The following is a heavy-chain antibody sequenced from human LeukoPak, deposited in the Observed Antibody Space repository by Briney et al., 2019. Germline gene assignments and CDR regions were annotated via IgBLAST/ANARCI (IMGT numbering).Heavy chain of an antibody. D-gene: IGHD5-24*01. Sequence: GESLKISCKGSGYSFTSYWIGWVRQMPGKGLEYMGIIHPGDSDTRYSPSFQGQVTISVDRSSSTAYLQWSRLRASDTAMYYCATHPGGLQSGFDDWGQGTLVTVSS. J-gene: IGHJ4*02. CDR1: GYSFTSYW. CDR3: ATHPGGLQSGFDD. V-gene: IGHV5-51*01. CDR2: IHPGDSDT.